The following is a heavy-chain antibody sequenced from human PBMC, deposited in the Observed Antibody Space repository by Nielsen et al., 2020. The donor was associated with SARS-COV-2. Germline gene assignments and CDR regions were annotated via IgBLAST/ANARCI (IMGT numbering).Heavy chain of an antibody. Sequence: GGSLRLSCAASGFTFSRSSMNWVRQAPGKGLEWVSAINGSGGSTYYADSVKGRFTISRDNSKNTLYLQMNSLRAEDTAVYYCAKGGYYYYYMDVWGKGTTVTVSS. CDR1: GFTFSRSS. CDR3: AKGGYYYYYMDV. V-gene: IGHV3-23*01. CDR2: INGSGGST. J-gene: IGHJ6*03.